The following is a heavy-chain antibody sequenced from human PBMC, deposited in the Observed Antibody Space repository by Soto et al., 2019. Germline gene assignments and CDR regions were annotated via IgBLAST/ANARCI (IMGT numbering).Heavy chain of an antibody. Sequence: QVQLVQSGAEVKRPGASLKVSCKASGYTFTTDGFNWVRQAPGHGLEWMGWISPYNGDTNYAQNFQGRVPLTTDTSTSTAYMELRTLTSDDTAVYYCARTPRAQMIVLEAATRFDYWGQGTLVTVSS. V-gene: IGHV1-18*04. D-gene: IGHD2-15*01. CDR3: ARTPRAQMIVLEAATRFDY. CDR2: ISPYNGDT. J-gene: IGHJ4*02. CDR1: GYTFTTDG.